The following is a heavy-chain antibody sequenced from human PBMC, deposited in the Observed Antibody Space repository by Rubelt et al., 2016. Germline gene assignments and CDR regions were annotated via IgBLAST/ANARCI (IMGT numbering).Heavy chain of an antibody. Sequence: EVQLLESGGGLVQPGGSLRLSCAASGFTFSSYAMSWVRQPPGKGLEWVSAIGGSRDSTYYADSVEGRFTSSRDNSKNTLYLHMNSLRAEDTAIYYCAKDAGTTPYYGMDVWGQGTTVIVSS. V-gene: IGHV3-23*01. CDR1: GFTFSSYA. CDR2: IGGSRDST. J-gene: IGHJ6*02. D-gene: IGHD1-7*01. CDR3: AKDAGTTPYYGMDV.